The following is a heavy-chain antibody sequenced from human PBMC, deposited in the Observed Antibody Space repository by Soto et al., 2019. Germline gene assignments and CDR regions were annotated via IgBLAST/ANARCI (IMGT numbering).Heavy chain of an antibody. J-gene: IGHJ4*02. D-gene: IGHD3-10*01. CDR1: GGYLSSGVYS. CDR3: ARENNVLPGGYFDY. Sequence: TSETLSVTCTVVGGYLSSGVYSWSWHRQPPGKGLEWIGYIYHSGSTYYNPSLKSRVTISVDRSKNQFSLKLSSVTAADTAVYYCARENNVLPGGYFDYWGQGTLVTVSS. V-gene: IGHV4-30-2*01. CDR2: IYHSGST.